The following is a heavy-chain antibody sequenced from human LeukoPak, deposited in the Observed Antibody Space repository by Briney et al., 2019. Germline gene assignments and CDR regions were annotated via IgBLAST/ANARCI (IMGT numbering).Heavy chain of an antibody. J-gene: IGHJ5*02. V-gene: IGHV4-39*01. Sequence: SETLSLTCTVSGDSISTSNSYWGWIRQPPGKGLEWIGSIYYSGSTYYNPSLKSRVTISVDTSKNQFSLKLSSVTAADTAVYYCARVGMPRFPRARVFDPWGQGTLVTVSS. CDR2: IYYSGST. CDR3: ARVGMPRFPRARVFDP. D-gene: IGHD1-26*01. CDR1: GDSISTSNSY.